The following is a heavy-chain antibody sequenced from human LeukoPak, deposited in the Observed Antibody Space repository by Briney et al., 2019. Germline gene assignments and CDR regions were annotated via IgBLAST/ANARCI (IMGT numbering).Heavy chain of an antibody. V-gene: IGHV3-48*01. J-gene: IGHJ4*02. D-gene: IGHD4-17*01. Sequence: GGSLRLSCAASGFSFGDYGMNWVRRAPGKGLEWLSHINSNGAVISYADSVKGRFTISRDTAKSSLYLQMNSLKIEDTAIYFCARDPDGDYDFDYWGQGTLVTVSS. CDR2: INSNGAVI. CDR1: GFSFGDYG. CDR3: ARDPDGDYDFDY.